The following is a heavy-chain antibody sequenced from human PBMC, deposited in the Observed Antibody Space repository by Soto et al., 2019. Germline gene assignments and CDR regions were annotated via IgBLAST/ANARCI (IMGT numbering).Heavy chain of an antibody. CDR3: ARHKSITIFGVVTYFDY. D-gene: IGHD3-3*01. CDR1: GGSISSYY. Sequence: SETLSLTCTVSGGSISSYYWSWIRQPPGKGLEWIGYIYYSGSTNYNPSLKSRVTISVDTSKNQFSLKLSSVTAADTAVYYCARHKSITIFGVVTYFDYWGQGTLVTVSS. J-gene: IGHJ4*02. V-gene: IGHV4-59*08. CDR2: IYYSGST.